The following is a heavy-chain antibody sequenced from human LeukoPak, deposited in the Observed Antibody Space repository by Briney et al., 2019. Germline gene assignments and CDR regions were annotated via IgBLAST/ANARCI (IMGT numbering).Heavy chain of an antibody. CDR1: GGSFSGYY. V-gene: IGHV4-34*01. D-gene: IGHD3-22*01. Sequence: SETLSLTCAVYGGSFSGYYWSWIRQPPGKGLEWIGEINHSGSTNYNPSLKSPTTISLDTSKNQFSLKVTSVTAADTAVYYCATSPYYYDSSGSCHPYHYYGMDVWGQGTTVTVSS. J-gene: IGHJ6*02. CDR3: ATSPYYYDSSGSCHPYHYYGMDV. CDR2: INHSGST.